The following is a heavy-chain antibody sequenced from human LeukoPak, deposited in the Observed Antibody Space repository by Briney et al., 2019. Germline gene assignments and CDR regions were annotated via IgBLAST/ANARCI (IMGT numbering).Heavy chain of an antibody. CDR3: LYFWSGSSLVDY. CDR1: GFTFSNAW. D-gene: IGHD3-3*01. J-gene: IGHJ4*02. CDR2: IKSKTDGGTT. Sequence: PGGSLRLSCAASGFTFSNAWMSWVRQAPGKGLEWVGRIKSKTDGGTTDYAAPVKGRFTISRDGSKNTLYLEVYSLKTEDTAMYYCLYFWSGSSLVDYWGQGTLVTVSS. V-gene: IGHV3-15*01.